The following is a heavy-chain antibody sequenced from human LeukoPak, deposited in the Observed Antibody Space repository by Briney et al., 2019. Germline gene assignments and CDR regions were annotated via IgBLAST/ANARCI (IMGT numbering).Heavy chain of an antibody. CDR2: ISSSGSTI. V-gene: IGHV3-48*03. J-gene: IGHJ1*01. CDR3: ARVPPDSSGGGCYLPEHFRH. CDR1: GFTFSSYE. D-gene: IGHD2-15*01. Sequence: PGGSLRLSCAASGFTFSSYEMNWVRQAPGKGLEWVSYISSSGSTIYYADSVKGRFTISRDNAKNSLYLQMNSLRAEDTAVYYCARVPPDSSGGGCYLPEHFRHWGQGTLVIVSS.